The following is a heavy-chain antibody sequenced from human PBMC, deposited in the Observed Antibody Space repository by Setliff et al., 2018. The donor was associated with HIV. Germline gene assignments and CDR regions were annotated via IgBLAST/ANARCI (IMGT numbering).Heavy chain of an antibody. Sequence: SETLSLTCTVSGGSISNSDFYWGWIRQSPGKGLEWIGSIYHDGRTYYSPSLKSRVTTSVDTSKNRFSLKLSSVTATDTAVYYCARQLASGFWAFDIWGQGTMVTVSS. CDR3: ARQLASGFWAFDI. D-gene: IGHD3-22*01. V-gene: IGHV4-39*01. CDR1: GGSISNSDFY. J-gene: IGHJ3*02. CDR2: IYHDGRT.